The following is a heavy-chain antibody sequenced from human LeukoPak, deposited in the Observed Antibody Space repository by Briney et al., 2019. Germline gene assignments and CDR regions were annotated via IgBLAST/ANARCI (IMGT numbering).Heavy chain of an antibody. V-gene: IGHV1-46*01. CDR2: INPSGGST. Sequence: ASVKVSCKASGYTFTSYYMHGVRQAPGQGLEWMGIINPSGGSTSYAQKFQGRVTMTRDTSTSTVYMELSSLRSEDTAVYYCASLYSSGWYLDYWGQGTLVTVSS. J-gene: IGHJ4*02. CDR1: GYTFTSYY. CDR3: ASLYSSGWYLDY. D-gene: IGHD6-19*01.